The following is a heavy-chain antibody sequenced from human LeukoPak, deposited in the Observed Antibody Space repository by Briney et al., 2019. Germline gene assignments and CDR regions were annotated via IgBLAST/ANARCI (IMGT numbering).Heavy chain of an antibody. CDR3: ARSRFDYYYYMDV. Sequence: SETLSLTCTVSGGSITSYYWSWIRQPAGKGLEWIGRIYTSGSTNYNPSLKSRVTMSVDTSKNQFSLNLSSVTAADTAVYYYARSRFDYYYYMDVWGKGTTVTVSS. D-gene: IGHD3-3*01. CDR2: IYTSGST. CDR1: GGSITSYY. V-gene: IGHV4-4*07. J-gene: IGHJ6*03.